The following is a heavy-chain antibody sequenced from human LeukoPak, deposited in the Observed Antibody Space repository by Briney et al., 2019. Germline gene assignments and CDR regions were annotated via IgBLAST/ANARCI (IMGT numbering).Heavy chain of an antibody. CDR3: AGVWFGESFFDY. J-gene: IGHJ4*02. D-gene: IGHD3-10*01. V-gene: IGHV3-23*01. Sequence: GGSLRLSCAASGFTFSSYAMSWVRQAPGKGLEWVSAISGSGGNTYYADSVKGRFTISRDNSKNTLYLQMNSLRAEDTAVYYCAGVWFGESFFDYWGQGTLVTVSS. CDR1: GFTFSSYA. CDR2: ISGSGGNT.